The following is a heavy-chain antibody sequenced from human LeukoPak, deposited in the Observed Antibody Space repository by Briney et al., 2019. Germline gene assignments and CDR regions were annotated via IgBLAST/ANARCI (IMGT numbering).Heavy chain of an antibody. CDR3: ASGWYIDY. J-gene: IGHJ4*02. CDR2: TNTSGGRT. V-gene: IGHV3-23*01. CDR1: GFTFSSYA. D-gene: IGHD6-19*01. Sequence: GGSLRLSCAASGFTFSSYAMSWVRQAPGKGLEWVSGTNTSGGRTYYADSVKGRFTISRDNSKNTLYLQMNSLRAEDTAVYYCASGWYIDYWGQGTLVTVSS.